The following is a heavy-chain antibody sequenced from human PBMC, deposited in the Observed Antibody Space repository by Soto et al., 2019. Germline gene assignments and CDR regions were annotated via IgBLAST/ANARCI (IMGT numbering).Heavy chain of an antibody. CDR1: GGSFSGYY. CDR3: ARVYDSSGPQDY. V-gene: IGHV4-34*01. D-gene: IGHD3-22*01. J-gene: IGHJ4*02. Sequence: SSETLSLTCAVYGGSFSGYYWSWIRQPPGKGLEWIGEINHSGSTNYNPSLKSRVTISVDTSKNQFSLKLSSVTAADTAVYYCARVYDSSGPQDYWGQGTLVTVSS. CDR2: INHSGST.